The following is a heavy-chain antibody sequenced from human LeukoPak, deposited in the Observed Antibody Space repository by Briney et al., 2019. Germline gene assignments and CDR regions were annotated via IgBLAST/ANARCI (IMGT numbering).Heavy chain of an antibody. J-gene: IGHJ4*02. CDR1: GFTVSRKY. Sequence: GGSLRLSCAASGFTVSRKYMSWVRQAPGKGLEWVSVIYGDGSSYYADSVKGRFTISRDSSKNMLYLQMNSLRAEDTAVYYCASRPSGDYPYFDYWGQGTLVTVSS. D-gene: IGHD4-17*01. CDR3: ASRPSGDYPYFDY. CDR2: IYGDGSS. V-gene: IGHV3-53*01.